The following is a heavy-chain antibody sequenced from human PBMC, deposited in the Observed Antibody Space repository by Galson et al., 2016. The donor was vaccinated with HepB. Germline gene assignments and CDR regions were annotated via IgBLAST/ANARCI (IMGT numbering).Heavy chain of an antibody. D-gene: IGHD3-3*01. CDR1: RFSFSNYA. CDR2: ISGTGTST. V-gene: IGHV3-23*01. CDR3: ARENWGHTIPDY. Sequence: SLRLSCAASRFSFSNYAMNWVRQAPGKVLEWVSVISGTGTSTYYADSVKGRFTISRDNSKNTLYLQMNTLRDEDTAVYYCARENWGHTIPDYWGQGTLVTVSS. J-gene: IGHJ4*02.